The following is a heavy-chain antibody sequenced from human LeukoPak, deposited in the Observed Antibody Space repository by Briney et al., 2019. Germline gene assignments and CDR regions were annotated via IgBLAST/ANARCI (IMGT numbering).Heavy chain of an antibody. CDR1: GFTFSSYS. D-gene: IGHD6-13*01. V-gene: IGHV3-21*04. CDR2: ISSSSSCI. Sequence: GGSLRLSCAASGFTFSSYSMNWVRQAPGKGLEWVSSISSSSSCIYYADSVKGRFTISRDNAKNSLYLQMNSLRAEDTAVYYCARVGGSSWSSTTFFDYWGQGALVTVSS. CDR3: ARVGGSSWSSTTFFDY. J-gene: IGHJ4*02.